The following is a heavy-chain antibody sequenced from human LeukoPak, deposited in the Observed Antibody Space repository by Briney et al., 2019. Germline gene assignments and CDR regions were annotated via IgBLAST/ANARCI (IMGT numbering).Heavy chain of an antibody. CDR1: GYTFTGYY. D-gene: IGHD3-9*01. CDR2: INPNSGGT. V-gene: IGHV1-2*02. J-gene: IGHJ5*02. CDR3: ARDPYYDILTGYPPLPSNWFDP. Sequence: GASVKVSCKASGYTFTGYYMHWVRQAPGQGLEWMRWINPNSGGTNYAQKFQGRVTMTRDTSISTAYMELSRLRSDDTAVYYCARDPYYDILTGYPPLPSNWFDPWGQGTLVTVSS.